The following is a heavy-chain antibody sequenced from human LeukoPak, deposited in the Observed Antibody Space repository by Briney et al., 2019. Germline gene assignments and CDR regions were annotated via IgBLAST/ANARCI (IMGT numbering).Heavy chain of an antibody. CDR3: TTTNVGNSPRDY. Sequence: ASVKVSCKASGYTFDDNYMHWVQHAPGKGPEWMGFVDPKDGETVYAEKFQDRVTLSADTSIDTAYMELSSLTSEDTAMYYCTTTNVGNSPRDYWGQGTLVTVSS. J-gene: IGHJ4*02. CDR1: GYTFDDNY. V-gene: IGHV1-69-2*01. CDR2: VDPKDGET. D-gene: IGHD3-3*01.